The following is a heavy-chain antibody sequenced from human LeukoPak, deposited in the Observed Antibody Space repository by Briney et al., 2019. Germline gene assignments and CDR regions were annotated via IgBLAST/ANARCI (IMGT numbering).Heavy chain of an antibody. Sequence: ASVKVSCKASGYTFTSYDINWVRQATGQGLEWMGWMNPNSGNTDYAQKSQGRVTITRNTSISTAYMELSSLRSEDTAVYYCAIGYSGYDYYNYWGQGTLVTVSS. CDR1: GYTFTSYD. CDR2: MNPNSGNT. V-gene: IGHV1-8*03. D-gene: IGHD5-12*01. J-gene: IGHJ4*02. CDR3: AIGYSGYDYYNY.